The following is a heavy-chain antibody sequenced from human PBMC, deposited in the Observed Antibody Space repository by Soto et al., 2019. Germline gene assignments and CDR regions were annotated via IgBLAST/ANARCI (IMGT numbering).Heavy chain of an antibody. CDR3: ARGHYGLDV. CDR1: GFTFSQEW. CDR2: INPDGSDK. J-gene: IGHJ6*02. V-gene: IGHV3-7*05. Sequence: GGSLRLSCAASGFTFSQEWVTWVRQAPVKGLEWVAHINPDGSDKDFLDSVKCRFTISRDNAKSFLFLQMNSLRAEDTAVYYCARGHYGLDVWGQGTTVTVSS.